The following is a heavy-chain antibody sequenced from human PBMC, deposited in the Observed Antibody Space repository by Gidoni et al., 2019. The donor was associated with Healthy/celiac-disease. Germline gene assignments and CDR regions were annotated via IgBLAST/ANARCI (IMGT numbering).Heavy chain of an antibody. J-gene: IGHJ4*02. D-gene: IGHD3-10*01. V-gene: IGHV3-30*18. CDR1: GFTFSSYG. CDR3: AKDNPTEVLQGIDY. Sequence: QVQLVESGGGVVQPGRSLRLSCAASGFTFSSYGMHWVRQAPGKGLEWVAVISYDGSNKYYADSVKGRFTISRDNSKNTLYLQMNSLRAEDTAVYYCAKDNPTEVLQGIDYWGQGTLVTVSS. CDR2: ISYDGSNK.